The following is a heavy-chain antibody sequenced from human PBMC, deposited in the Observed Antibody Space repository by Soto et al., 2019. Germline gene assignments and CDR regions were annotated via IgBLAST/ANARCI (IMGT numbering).Heavy chain of an antibody. J-gene: IGHJ6*02. CDR3: AGEGGKARPVFYYYYGMDV. V-gene: IGHV3-48*03. CDR1: GFTFSSYE. D-gene: IGHD6-6*01. Sequence: EVQLVESGGGLVQPGGSLRLSCAASGFTFSSYEMNWVRQAPGKGLEWVSYISSSGSTIYYADSVKGRFTISRDNAKNFLVLQMNRLGAEDTAFYYCAGEGGKARPVFYYYYGMDVWGQGTTVTVSS. CDR2: ISSSGSTI.